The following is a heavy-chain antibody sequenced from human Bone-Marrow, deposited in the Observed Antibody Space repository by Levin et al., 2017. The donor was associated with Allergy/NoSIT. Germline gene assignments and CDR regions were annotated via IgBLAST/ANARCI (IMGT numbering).Heavy chain of an antibody. D-gene: IGHD3-10*01. J-gene: IGHJ5*02. CDR3: ARDKYYGSGNTDWLDP. CDR2: IYSSGGT. Sequence: SSQTLSLPCTVSGGSIHSAGYYWRWIRQFPGKGLEYIGYIYSSGGTYYNPSLKSRVSISLDTSKNHFSLKLNSVTAADTAVYFCARDKYYGSGNTDWLDPWGQGTLVTVSS. V-gene: IGHV4-31*03. CDR1: GGSIHSAGYY.